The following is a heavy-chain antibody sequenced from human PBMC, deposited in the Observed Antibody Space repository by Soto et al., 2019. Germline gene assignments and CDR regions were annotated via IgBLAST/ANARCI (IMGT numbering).Heavy chain of an antibody. D-gene: IGHD6-19*01. J-gene: IGHJ2*01. V-gene: IGHV1-69*12. Sequence: QVQLVQSGAEVKKYGSSVKVSCKASGGTFSSYAISWVRQAHGQGLECLGGITPMFGTANYAQKFQGRVTITAAESTSRAYMELSSLRSDDTAVYYCAQTLGLAVAVPGLFALWGRDTLVTVSS. CDR1: GGTFSSYA. CDR2: ITPMFGTA. CDR3: AQTLGLAVAVPGLFAL.